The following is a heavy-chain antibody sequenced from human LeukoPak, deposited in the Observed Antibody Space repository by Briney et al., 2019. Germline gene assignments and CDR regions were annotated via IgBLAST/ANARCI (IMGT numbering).Heavy chain of an antibody. J-gene: IGHJ4*02. CDR1: GFTFSNAW. Sequence: GGSLRLSCAASGFTFSNAWMNWVRQAPGKGLEWVGRIKSKTDGGAIDHAAPVKGRFIISRDDSENTLYLQMNSLKTEDTAVYYCTTKRVGAPAFDYWGQGTLVTVSS. CDR2: IKSKTDGGAI. V-gene: IGHV3-15*07. CDR3: TTKRVGAPAFDY. D-gene: IGHD1-26*01.